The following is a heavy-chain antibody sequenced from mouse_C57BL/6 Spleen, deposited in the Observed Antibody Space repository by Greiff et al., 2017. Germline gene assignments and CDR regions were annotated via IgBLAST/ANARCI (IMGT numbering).Heavy chain of an antibody. CDR2: IDPSDSDT. J-gene: IGHJ4*01. CDR1: GYTFTSYW. V-gene: IGHV1-52*01. D-gene: IGHD1-1*01. CDR3: ARITAVEAMDY. Sequence: QVQLQQPGAELVRPGSSVKLSCKASGYTFTSYWMHWVKQRPIQGLEWIGNIDPSDSDTHYTQKFKDKATLTVDKSSSTAYMQLSSLTSEDSAVYDCARITAVEAMDYWGQGTSVTVSS.